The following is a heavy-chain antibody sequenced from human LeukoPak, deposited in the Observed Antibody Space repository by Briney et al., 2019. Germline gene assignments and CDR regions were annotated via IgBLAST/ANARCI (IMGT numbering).Heavy chain of an antibody. Sequence: SETLSLTCTVSGGSISSYYWSWVRQPPGKGLEWIGYIYYSGSTNYNPSLKSRVTISVDTSKNQFSLKLSSVTAADTAVYYCARVGGYCSSTSCPLYYYYYYYMDVWGKGTTVTVSS. CDR3: ARVGGYCSSTSCPLYYYYYYYMDV. CDR2: IYYSGST. CDR1: GGSISSYY. D-gene: IGHD2-2*03. V-gene: IGHV4-59*01. J-gene: IGHJ6*03.